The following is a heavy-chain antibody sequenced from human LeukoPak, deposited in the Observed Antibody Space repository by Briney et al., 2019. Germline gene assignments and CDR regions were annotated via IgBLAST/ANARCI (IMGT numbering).Heavy chain of an antibody. J-gene: IGHJ4*02. V-gene: IGHV3-30*02. D-gene: IGHD3-3*01. CDR2: IRYDGNNK. CDR3: AKGSSRVYDFWSGYYAYFDY. Sequence: GGSLRLACVASGFTFSDYGMHWVRQAPGKGLEWVALIRYDGNNKYYADSVKGRFTISRDNSKNTLYLQMNSLRAEDTAVYYCAKGSSRVYDFWSGYYAYFDYWGQGTLVTVSS. CDR1: GFTFSDYG.